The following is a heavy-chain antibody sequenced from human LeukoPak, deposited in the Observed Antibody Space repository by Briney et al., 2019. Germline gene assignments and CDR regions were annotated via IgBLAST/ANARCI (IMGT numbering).Heavy chain of an antibody. V-gene: IGHV5-51*01. Sequence: GESLKISCKGSGYTFTTHWIGWVRQMPGKGLEWMGILYPGDSDTAYSPSFQGQVTISADKSITTAYLQWSSLKASDTAMYYCARSDFGGNSFDYWGQGTLVTVSS. CDR1: GYTFTTHW. CDR2: LYPGDSDT. D-gene: IGHD4-23*01. CDR3: ARSDFGGNSFDY. J-gene: IGHJ4*02.